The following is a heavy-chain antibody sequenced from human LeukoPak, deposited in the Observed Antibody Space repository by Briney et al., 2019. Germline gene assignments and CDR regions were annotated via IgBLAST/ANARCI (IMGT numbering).Heavy chain of an antibody. CDR3: ARRSSSWPFDY. Sequence: PGGSLRLSCVAPGFTFSSYSMNWVRQAPGKGLEWVSYISSSSSTIYYADSVKGRFTISRDNAKNSLYLQMNSLRAEDTAVYYCARRSSSWPFDYWGQGTLVTVSS. CDR1: GFTFSSYS. J-gene: IGHJ4*02. CDR2: ISSSSSTI. V-gene: IGHV3-48*01. D-gene: IGHD6-13*01.